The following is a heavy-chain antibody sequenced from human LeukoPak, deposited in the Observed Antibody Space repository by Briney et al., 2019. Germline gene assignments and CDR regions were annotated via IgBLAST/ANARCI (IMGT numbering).Heavy chain of an antibody. V-gene: IGHV3-21*01. D-gene: IGHD1-20*01. CDR3: ARDFLPPGGVTGAFDI. CDR1: GFTFSSYS. J-gene: IGHJ3*02. Sequence: PGGSLRLSCAASGFTFSSYSMNWVRQAPGKGLEWVSSISSSSSYIYYADSVKGRFTISRDNAKNSLYLQMNSLRAEDTAVYYCARDFLPPGGVTGAFDIWGQGTMVTVSS. CDR2: ISSSSSYI.